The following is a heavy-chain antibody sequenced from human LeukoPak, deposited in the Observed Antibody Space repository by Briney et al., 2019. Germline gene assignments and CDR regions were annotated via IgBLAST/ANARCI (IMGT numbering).Heavy chain of an antibody. CDR3: AREEAIAARPVDY. D-gene: IGHD6-6*01. CDR2: AYYSGST. V-gene: IGHV4-39*07. Sequence: SETLSLTCTVSGGSISSSSYYWGWIRQPPGKGLEWIGSAYYSGSTYYNPSLKSRVTISVDTSKNQFSLKLSSVTAADTAVYYCAREEAIAARPVDYWGQGTLVIVSS. CDR1: GGSISSSSYY. J-gene: IGHJ4*02.